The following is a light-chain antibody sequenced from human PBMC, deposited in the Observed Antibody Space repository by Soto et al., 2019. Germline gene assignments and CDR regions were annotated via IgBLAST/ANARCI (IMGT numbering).Light chain of an antibody. J-gene: IGKJ4*01. V-gene: IGKV3-11*01. Sequence: IVLTQSPATLSLSPGERATLXXRASQSISRYLAWYQQKPGQAPRXLLYDASNRATGIPARFSGSGFGTDFTLTISSLEPEDFAVYYCQQRTNGLTFGGGTKVDIK. CDR2: DAS. CDR1: QSISRY. CDR3: QQRTNGLT.